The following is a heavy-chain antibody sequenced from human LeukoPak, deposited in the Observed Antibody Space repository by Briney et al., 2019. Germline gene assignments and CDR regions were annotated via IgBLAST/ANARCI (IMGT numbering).Heavy chain of an antibody. Sequence: SVKVSCKASGGTFSSYAISWARQAPGQGLEWMGRIIPIFGTANYAQKFQGKVTITTDESTSTAYMELSSLRSEDTAVYYCATEDVVVVAATLDYWGQGTLVTVSS. CDR1: GGTFSSYA. CDR2: IIPIFGTA. V-gene: IGHV1-69*05. CDR3: ATEDVVVVAATLDY. J-gene: IGHJ4*02. D-gene: IGHD2-15*01.